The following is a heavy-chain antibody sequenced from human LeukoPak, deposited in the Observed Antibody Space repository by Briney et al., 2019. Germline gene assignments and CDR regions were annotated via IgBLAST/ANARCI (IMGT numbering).Heavy chain of an antibody. CDR2: IYTSGST. Sequence: PSETLSLTCTVSGGSISSGSDYWSWIRQPAGKGLEWIGRIYTSGSTNYNPSLKSRVTISVDTSKNQFSLKLSSVTAADTAVYYCARQSRIYNWFDPWGQGTLVTVSS. D-gene: IGHD2-15*01. CDR1: GGSISSGSDY. J-gene: IGHJ5*02. V-gene: IGHV4-61*02. CDR3: ARQSRIYNWFDP.